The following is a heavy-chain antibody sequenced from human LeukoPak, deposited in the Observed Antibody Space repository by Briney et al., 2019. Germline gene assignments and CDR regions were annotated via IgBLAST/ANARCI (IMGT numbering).Heavy chain of an antibody. CDR2: ISGSGGST. J-gene: IGHJ4*02. Sequence: GGSLRLSCAASGFTFTNYWMHWVRQAPGKGLKWVSAISGSGGSTYYADSVKGRFTISRDNSKNTLYLQMNSLRAEDTAVYYCANPPPYSSGWYLYWGQGTLVTVSS. CDR1: GFTFTNYW. CDR3: ANPPPYSSGWYLY. D-gene: IGHD6-19*01. V-gene: IGHV3-23*01.